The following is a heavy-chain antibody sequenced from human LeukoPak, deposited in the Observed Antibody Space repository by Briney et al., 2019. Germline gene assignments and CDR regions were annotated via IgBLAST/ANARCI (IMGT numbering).Heavy chain of an antibody. Sequence: GGSLRLSCTASGFTFSDYSMNWVRQAPGKGLEWGSSISRRSRHVYYAGSVKGRFTISRDNAKNSLYLQMNSLRAEDTAVYYCARDRTTATTDYYYMDVWGKGITVTVSS. J-gene: IGHJ6*03. V-gene: IGHV3-21*01. CDR2: ISRRSRHV. CDR3: ARDRTTATTDYYYMDV. D-gene: IGHD4-17*01. CDR1: GFTFSDYS.